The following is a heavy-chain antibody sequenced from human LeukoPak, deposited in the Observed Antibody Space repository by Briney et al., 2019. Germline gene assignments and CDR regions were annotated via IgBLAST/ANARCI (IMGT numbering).Heavy chain of an antibody. Sequence: SVKVSCKASGYTFTGYYIHWVRQAPGQGLEWMGWINPNRGGTNYAQKFQGRVTMTRDTAISTAFMELSRLRSDDTAVYYCARAFFFGGSYSFDYWGQGTLVTLSS. CDR1: GYTFTGYY. CDR3: ARAFFFGGSYSFDY. CDR2: INPNRGGT. D-gene: IGHD1-26*01. V-gene: IGHV1-2*02. J-gene: IGHJ4*02.